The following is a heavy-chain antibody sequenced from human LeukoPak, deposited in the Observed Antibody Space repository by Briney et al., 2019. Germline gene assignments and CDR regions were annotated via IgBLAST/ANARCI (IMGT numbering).Heavy chain of an antibody. CDR3: ARDEPGIAVDVGVY. V-gene: IGHV3-48*03. CDR1: GFTFSSYE. J-gene: IGHJ4*02. CDR2: ISSGGRIK. D-gene: IGHD6-19*01. Sequence: GGSLRLSCAASGFTFSSYEMNWVRQAPGKGLEWVSYISSGGRIKYYADSVKGRFTISRDNAKNSLYLQMNSLRAEDTAVYYCARDEPGIAVDVGVYWGQGTLVTVSS.